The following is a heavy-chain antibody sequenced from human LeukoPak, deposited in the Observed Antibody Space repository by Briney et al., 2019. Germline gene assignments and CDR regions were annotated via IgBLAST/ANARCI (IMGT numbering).Heavy chain of an antibody. V-gene: IGHV3-48*04. CDR2: ISSSSSTI. CDR3: ARDSGSYFSY. Sequence: PGGSLRLSCAASGFTFSSYSMNWVRQAPGKGLEWVSYISSSSSTIYYADSVKGRFTISRDNAKNSLYLQMNSLRAEDTAVYYCARDSGSYFSYRGQGTLVTVSS. J-gene: IGHJ4*02. D-gene: IGHD1-26*01. CDR1: GFTFSSYS.